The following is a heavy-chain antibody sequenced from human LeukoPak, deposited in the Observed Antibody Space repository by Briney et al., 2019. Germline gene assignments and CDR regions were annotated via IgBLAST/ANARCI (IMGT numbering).Heavy chain of an antibody. CDR2: ISGSGGST. CDR1: GFTFSSYA. J-gene: IGHJ4*02. D-gene: IGHD4-17*01. V-gene: IGHV3-23*01. Sequence: PGGSLRLSCAASGFTFSSYAMSRVRQAPGKGLEWVSAISGSGGSTYYADSVKGRFTISRDNSKNTLYLQMNSLRAEDTAVYYCAKDQGYGDYAAAYDYWGQGTLVTVSP. CDR3: AKDQGYGDYAAAYDY.